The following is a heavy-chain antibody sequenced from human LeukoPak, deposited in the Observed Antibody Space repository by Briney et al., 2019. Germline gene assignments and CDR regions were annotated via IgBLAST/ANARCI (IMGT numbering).Heavy chain of an antibody. CDR2: IKQDGSEK. Sequence: GGSLRLSCAASGFTFSLYWMNWVRRAPGKGLEWVANIKQDGSEKNYVDSVKGRFTISGDNAKNSLYLQMNNLRVEDTAMYYCAGGTGFIIKDWGQGTLVTVSS. V-gene: IGHV3-7*03. D-gene: IGHD3-9*01. CDR3: AGGTGFIIKD. J-gene: IGHJ4*02. CDR1: GFTFSLYW.